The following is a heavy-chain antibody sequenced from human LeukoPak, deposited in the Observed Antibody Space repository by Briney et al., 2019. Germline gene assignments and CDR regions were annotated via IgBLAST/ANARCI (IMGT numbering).Heavy chain of an antibody. Sequence: SETLSLTCTVSGGSISSYYWSWIRQPPGKGLEWIGYIYYSGSTNYNPSLKSRVTISVDTSKNQFSLKLSSVTAADTAVYYCARHFRGNNCSGGSCYIDYWGQGTLVTVSS. J-gene: IGHJ4*02. V-gene: IGHV4-59*08. D-gene: IGHD2-15*01. CDR2: IYYSGST. CDR3: ARHFRGNNCSGGSCYIDY. CDR1: GGSISSYY.